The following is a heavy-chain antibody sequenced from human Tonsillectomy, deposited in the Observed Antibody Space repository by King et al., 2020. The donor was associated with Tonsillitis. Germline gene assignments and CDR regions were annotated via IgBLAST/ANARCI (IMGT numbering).Heavy chain of an antibody. CDR2: IRYDGSNK. Sequence: QLVQSGGGVVQPGGSLRLSCAASGFTFSTNGMHWVRQAPGKGLEWVAFIRYDGSNKYADSVKGRFTISRDDSKNTMSLQMNSLRAEDTAIYYCAKDLLLWGQGTLVTVSS. D-gene: IGHD3-10*01. CDR3: AKDLLL. V-gene: IGHV3-30*02. J-gene: IGHJ4*02. CDR1: GFTFSTNG.